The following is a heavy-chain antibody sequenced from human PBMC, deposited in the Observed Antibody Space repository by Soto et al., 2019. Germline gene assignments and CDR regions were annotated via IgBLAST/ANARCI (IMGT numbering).Heavy chain of an antibody. Sequence: PSETLSLTCADSVASFSSYFWTWIRQPPGKGLEWIGEINYYGNTNYNPSLESRVIISLDTSKKQFSLKLNSVTAADTAVYYCARGPGISAARLKYWGPGTLVTVS. CDR1: VASFSSYF. D-gene: IGHD3-16*01. CDR2: INYYGNT. CDR3: ARGPGISAARLKY. V-gene: IGHV4-34*01. J-gene: IGHJ4*02.